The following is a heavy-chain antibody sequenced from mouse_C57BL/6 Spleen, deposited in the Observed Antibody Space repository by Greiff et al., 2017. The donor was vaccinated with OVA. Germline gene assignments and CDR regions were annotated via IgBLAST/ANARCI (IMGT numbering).Heavy chain of an antibody. Sequence: EVQRVESGGGLVQPGGSLKLSCAASGFTFSDYYMYWVRQTPEKRLEWVAYISNGGGSTVYPDTVKGRFTISRDNAKNTLYLQMSRLKSEDTAMYYCARHGDYSNYPFAYWGQGTLVTVSA. CDR1: GFTFSDYY. CDR3: ARHGDYSNYPFAY. V-gene: IGHV5-12*01. J-gene: IGHJ3*01. D-gene: IGHD2-5*01. CDR2: ISNGGGST.